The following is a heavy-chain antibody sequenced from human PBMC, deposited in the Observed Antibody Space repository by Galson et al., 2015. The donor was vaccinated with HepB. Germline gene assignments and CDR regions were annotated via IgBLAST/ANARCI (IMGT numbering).Heavy chain of an antibody. V-gene: IGHV3-7*03. J-gene: IGHJ2*01. CDR1: GFTFSSYW. CDR2: IKEDGSEK. CDR3: AKDTRLGGSSLYGWHFDL. Sequence: SLRLSCAASGFTFSSYWMSWVRQAPGKGLEWVANIKEDGSEKYYVDSVKGRFTMSRDNAKNSLYLQMNSLRTEDTALYYCAKDTRLGGSSLYGWHFDLWGRGTLVTVSS. D-gene: IGHD3-16*02.